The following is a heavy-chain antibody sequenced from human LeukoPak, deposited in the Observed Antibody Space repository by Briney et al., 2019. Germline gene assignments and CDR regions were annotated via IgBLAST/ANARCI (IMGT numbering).Heavy chain of an antibody. J-gene: IGHJ6*03. CDR2: TIPILGTT. Sequence: SLKFSCKACGGTFRSYAITWVRQAPGQGPEWMGRTIPILGTTKYTQKFQGRLTITTDESTITVYMELSRLIAEDTAVYFCATTDYDFMSGSYYMDVWGKGTTVIVSS. CDR1: GGTFRSYA. CDR3: ATTDYDFMSGSYYMDV. D-gene: IGHD3-3*01. V-gene: IGHV1-69*11.